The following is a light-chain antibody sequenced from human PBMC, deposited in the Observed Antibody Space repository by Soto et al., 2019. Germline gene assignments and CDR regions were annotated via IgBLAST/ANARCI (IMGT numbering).Light chain of an antibody. Sequence: QSVLTQPPSVSGAPGQRVTISCTGSSSNIGAGYDVHWYQQLPGTAPKLLIYGNSNRPSGVPDRFSGSKSGTSASLAITGRQAEDEAADYCQSYDSSLSGLVFGTGTKVTVL. CDR1: SSNIGAGYD. V-gene: IGLV1-40*01. CDR3: QSYDSSLSGLV. J-gene: IGLJ1*01. CDR2: GNS.